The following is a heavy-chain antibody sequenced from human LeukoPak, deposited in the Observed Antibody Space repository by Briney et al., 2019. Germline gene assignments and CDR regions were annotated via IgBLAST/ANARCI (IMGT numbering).Heavy chain of an antibody. CDR1: GYTLTELY. V-gene: IGHV1-24*01. D-gene: IGHD2-15*01. Sequence: APVKVSCKVSGYTLTELYIHWVRQAPGKGLEWVGGFDPEDGETIYSQKFQGRVTMTEDTSTDTAYMELSSLRSDDTAFYYCATLFPLIGSWGQGTLVTVSS. CDR2: FDPEDGET. J-gene: IGHJ5*02. CDR3: ATLFPLIGS.